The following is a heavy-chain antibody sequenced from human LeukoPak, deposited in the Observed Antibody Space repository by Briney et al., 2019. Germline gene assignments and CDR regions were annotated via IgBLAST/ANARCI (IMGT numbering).Heavy chain of an antibody. Sequence: ASVKVSCKASVGTFSSYAISWVRQAPGQGPEWMGGIIPIFGTANYAQKFQGRVTITTDESTCTAYMELSSLRSGDTAVYYCARGRDGYNYAHFDYWGQGTLVTVSS. CDR3: ARGRDGYNYAHFDY. J-gene: IGHJ4*02. D-gene: IGHD5-24*01. CDR1: VGTFSSYA. V-gene: IGHV1-69*05. CDR2: IIPIFGTA.